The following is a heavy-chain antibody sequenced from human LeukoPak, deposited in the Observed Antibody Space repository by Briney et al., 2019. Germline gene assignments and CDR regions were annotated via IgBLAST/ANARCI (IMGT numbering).Heavy chain of an antibody. CDR3: ARSDILTGAYYFDY. J-gene: IGHJ4*02. CDR1: RGTFSSYA. CDR2: IIPIFGTA. V-gene: IGHV1-69*06. Sequence: SVKVSCKASRGTFSSYAISWVRQAPGQGLEWMGGIIPIFGTANYAQKFQGRVTITADKSTSTAYMELSSLRSEDTAVYYCARSDILTGAYYFDYWGQGTLVTVSS. D-gene: IGHD3-9*01.